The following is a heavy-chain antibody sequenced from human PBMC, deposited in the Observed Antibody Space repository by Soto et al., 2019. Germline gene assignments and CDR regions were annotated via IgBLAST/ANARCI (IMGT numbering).Heavy chain of an antibody. J-gene: IGHJ4*02. V-gene: IGHV2-5*02. CDR3: AHSIAPRLFDC. CDR2: IYWDDDK. D-gene: IGHD2-15*01. CDR1: GFSLRTSGLG. Sequence: QITLKESGPTLVKPTQTLTLTCSFSGFSLRTSGLGVGWIRQPPGKALEWLALIYWDDDKRYSPSLETRLTIAKDTAEKEVVLTMANMGPVETATYFCAHSIAPRLFDCWGQGSLVTVSS.